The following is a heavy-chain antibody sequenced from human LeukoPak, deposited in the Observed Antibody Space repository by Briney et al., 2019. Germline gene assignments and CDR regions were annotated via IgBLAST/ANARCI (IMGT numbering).Heavy chain of an antibody. Sequence: GGSLRLSCAASGFTFSDYSMNWVRQAPGKGLEWVAVISYDGSNKYYADSVKGRFTISRDNSKNTLYLQMNSLRAEDTAVYYCAKETYYYDSSGAAFDIWGQGTMVTVSS. CDR3: AKETYYYDSSGAAFDI. CDR1: GFTFSDYS. V-gene: IGHV3-30*18. J-gene: IGHJ3*02. CDR2: ISYDGSNK. D-gene: IGHD3-22*01.